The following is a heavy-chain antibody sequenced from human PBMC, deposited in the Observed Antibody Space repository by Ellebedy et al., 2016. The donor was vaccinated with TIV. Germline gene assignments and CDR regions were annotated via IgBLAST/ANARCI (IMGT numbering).Heavy chain of an antibody. D-gene: IGHD6-13*01. CDR3: ARGSYSSSWFYYGLDV. V-gene: IGHV6-1*01. CDR1: GDSVSSNSAA. Sequence: MPSETLSLTCAISGDSVSSNSAAWNWIRQSPSRGLEWLGRTYYRSKWYNDYAVSVKSRITLNPDTSKNQFSLQLNSVSPEDTAVYYCARGSYSSSWFYYGLDVWGQGTTVTVSS. J-gene: IGHJ6*02. CDR2: TYYRSKWYN.